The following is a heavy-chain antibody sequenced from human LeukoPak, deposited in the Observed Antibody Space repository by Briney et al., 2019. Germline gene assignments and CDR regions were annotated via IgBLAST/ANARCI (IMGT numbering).Heavy chain of an antibody. CDR1: GFTFSSYG. J-gene: IGHJ4*02. CDR3: AKEITMIVVVMGLFDY. D-gene: IGHD3-22*01. Sequence: PGGSLRLSCAASGFTFSSYGMSWVRQAPGKGLEWVSAISGSGGSTYYADSVKGRFTISRDNSKNTLYLQMNSLRAEDTAVYYCAKEITMIVVVMGLFDYWGQGTLVTVSS. CDR2: ISGSGGST. V-gene: IGHV3-23*01.